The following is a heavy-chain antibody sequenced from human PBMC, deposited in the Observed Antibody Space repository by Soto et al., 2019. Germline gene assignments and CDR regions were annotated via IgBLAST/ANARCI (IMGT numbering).Heavy chain of an antibody. Sequence: SETLSLTCTVSGGSISSYYWIWLRQPPGKGLEWIGYIYYSGSTNYNPSLKSRVTISVDTSKNQFSLKLSSVTAADTAVYYCETQGFGVLHGLVDVWGQGTTVTVSS. D-gene: IGHD3-10*01. CDR2: IYYSGST. V-gene: IGHV4-59*01. CDR1: GGSISSYY. CDR3: ETQGFGVLHGLVDV. J-gene: IGHJ6*02.